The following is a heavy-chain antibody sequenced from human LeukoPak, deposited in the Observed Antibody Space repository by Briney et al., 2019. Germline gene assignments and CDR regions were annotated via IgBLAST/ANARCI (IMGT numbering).Heavy chain of an antibody. D-gene: IGHD1-26*01. CDR1: GFTFSSYW. Sequence: GSLRLSCAASGFTFSSYWMSWVRQAPGKGLEWVGEINHSGSTNYNPSLKSRVTISVDTSKNQFSLRLSSVTAADTAVYYCATQLGGRYYPDYWGQGTLVTVSS. J-gene: IGHJ4*02. CDR2: INHSGST. V-gene: IGHV4-34*08. CDR3: ATQLGGRYYPDY.